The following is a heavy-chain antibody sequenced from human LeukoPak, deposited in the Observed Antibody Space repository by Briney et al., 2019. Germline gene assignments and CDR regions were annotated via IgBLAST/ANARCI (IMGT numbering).Heavy chain of an antibody. J-gene: IGHJ6*04. CDR1: GGTFSSYA. V-gene: IGHV1-69*13. CDR2: SIPIFCTA. CDR3: ASGLYYGAGSYPYYYYGMDV. Sequence: SVKVSCKGSGGTFSSYAISWVRQAPGQGREWVGGSIPIFCTANYAQKFQGRVTITADESTSTAYIELSSLRSEDTAVYNCASGLYYGAGSYPYYYYGMDVWGKGTTVTVSS. D-gene: IGHD3-10*01.